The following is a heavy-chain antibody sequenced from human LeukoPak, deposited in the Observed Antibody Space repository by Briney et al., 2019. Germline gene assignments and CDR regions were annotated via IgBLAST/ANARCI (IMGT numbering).Heavy chain of an antibody. CDR2: ITGSGGNT. D-gene: IGHD3-22*01. J-gene: IGHJ4*02. V-gene: IGHV3-23*01. Sequence: GGSLRLSCAASGFIFSSYSMSWVRQAPGKGLEWVSVITGSGGNTYYADSVKGRFTISRDNSKNTLYLQMNSLRAEDTAVYYCAKEGYYYDSSGYPDYWGQGTLVTVSS. CDR3: AKEGYYYDSSGYPDY. CDR1: GFIFSSYS.